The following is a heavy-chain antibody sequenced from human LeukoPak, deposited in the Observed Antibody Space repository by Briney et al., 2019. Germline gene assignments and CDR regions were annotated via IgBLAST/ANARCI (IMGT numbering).Heavy chain of an antibody. CDR3: ARGRSVRWLQVFDY. J-gene: IGHJ4*02. D-gene: IGHD5-24*01. CDR1: GDSISSGDYY. CDR2: IYYSGST. V-gene: IGHV4-30-4*08. Sequence: PSQTLSLTCTVSGDSISSGDYYWSWIRQPPGKGLEWIGYIYYSGSTYYNPSLKSRVTISVDTSKNQFSLKLSSVTAADTAVYYCARGRSVRWLQVFDYWGQGTLVTVSS.